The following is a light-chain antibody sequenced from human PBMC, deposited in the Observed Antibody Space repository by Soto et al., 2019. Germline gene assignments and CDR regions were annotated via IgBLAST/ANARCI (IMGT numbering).Light chain of an antibody. J-gene: IGKJ4*01. V-gene: IGKV3D-15*01. CDR3: QQYNSWPLT. CDR2: GAS. Sequence: EMVMTQSPATLSVSPGERATLSCRASQSVSSNLAWYQQKPGQAPRLLIYGASTRATGVPTRISGSGSGTEFTLTISSLQSEDFAVYYCQQYNSWPLTFGGGTKVDIK. CDR1: QSVSSN.